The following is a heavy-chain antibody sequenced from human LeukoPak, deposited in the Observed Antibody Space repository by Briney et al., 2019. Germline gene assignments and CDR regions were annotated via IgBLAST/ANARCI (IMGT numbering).Heavy chain of an antibody. Sequence: ASVKVSCKASGYTFTSYYMHWVRQAPGQGLEWMGIINPSGGSTSYAQKFQGRVTMTRDMSTSTVYMELSSLRSEDTAVYYCARDSPHYDILTGYYFAFDIWGQGTMVTVSS. D-gene: IGHD3-9*01. CDR1: GYTFTSYY. CDR3: ARDSPHYDILTGYYFAFDI. J-gene: IGHJ3*02. CDR2: INPSGGST. V-gene: IGHV1-46*01.